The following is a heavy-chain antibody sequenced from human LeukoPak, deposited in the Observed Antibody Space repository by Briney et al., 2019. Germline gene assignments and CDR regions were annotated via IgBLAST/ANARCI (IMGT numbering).Heavy chain of an antibody. CDR3: AREQHYYGSGSYSPPDY. V-gene: IGHV1-69*04. D-gene: IGHD3-10*01. Sequence: SVTVSCKASGYTFTGYYMHWVRQAPGQGLEWMGRIIPILGIANYAQKFQGRVTITADKSTSTACMELSSLRSEDTAVYYCAREQHYYGSGSYSPPDYWGQGTLVTVSS. CDR2: IIPILGIA. CDR1: GYTFTGYY. J-gene: IGHJ4*02.